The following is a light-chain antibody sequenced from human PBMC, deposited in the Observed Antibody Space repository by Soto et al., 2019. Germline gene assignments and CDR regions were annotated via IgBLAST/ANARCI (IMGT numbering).Light chain of an antibody. CDR1: QSIGYW. CDR2: AAS. CDR3: QQYGSSPGWT. Sequence: DIQMTQSPSTLSASVGDRVTITCRASQSIGYWLAWYQQKPGKAPNLLIYAASTLETGVPSRFSGSGSGTDFTLTISRLEPEDFAVYYCQQYGSSPGWTFGQGTKVDI. J-gene: IGKJ1*01. V-gene: IGKV1-5*01.